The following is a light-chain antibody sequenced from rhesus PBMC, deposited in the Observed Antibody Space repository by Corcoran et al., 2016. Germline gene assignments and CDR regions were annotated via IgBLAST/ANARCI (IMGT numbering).Light chain of an antibody. CDR1: QVISNY. Sequence: DIQMTQSPSSLSASVGDTVTITSRASQVISNYLAWYQQKTGKDPKPLIYYASSLERGVPSRFSGSGSGTDFTLTISRLQPEDFATYSCQPHNSYPLTFGGGTKVEIK. J-gene: IGKJ4*01. CDR2: YAS. V-gene: IGKV1S3*01. CDR3: QPHNSYPLT.